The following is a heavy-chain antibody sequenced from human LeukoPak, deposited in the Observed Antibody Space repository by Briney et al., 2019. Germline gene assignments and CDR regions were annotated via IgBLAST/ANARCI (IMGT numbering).Heavy chain of an antibody. CDR3: ARGRQIPATSH. Sequence: PSETLSLTCTVSGGSISSYYWSWIRQPPGKGLEWIGSIYYSGSTYYNPSLKSRVTISVDTSKNQFSLKLSSVTAADTAVYYCARGRQIPATSHWGQGTLVTVSS. CDR2: IYYSGST. CDR1: GGSISSYY. J-gene: IGHJ4*02. V-gene: IGHV4-59*12. D-gene: IGHD2-2*01.